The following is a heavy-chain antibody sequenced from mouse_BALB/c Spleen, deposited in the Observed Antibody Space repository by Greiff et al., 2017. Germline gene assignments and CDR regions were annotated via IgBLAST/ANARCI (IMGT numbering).Heavy chain of an antibody. V-gene: IGHV1-55*01. CDR2: IAPGSGST. J-gene: IGHJ2*01. D-gene: IGHD1-2*01. CDR3: ARATAPYFDY. Sequence: QVQLQQSGDDLVKPGASVKLSCKASGYTFTSYWINWIKQRPGQGLEWIGRIAPGSGSTYYNEKFKSKATLTVDKSSSTAYMQLSSLTSEDSAVYYCARATAPYFDYWGQGTTLTVSS. CDR1: GYTFTSYW.